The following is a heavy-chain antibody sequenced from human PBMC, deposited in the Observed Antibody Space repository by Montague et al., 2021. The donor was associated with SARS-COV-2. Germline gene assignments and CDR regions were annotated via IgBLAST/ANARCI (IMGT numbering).Heavy chain of an antibody. D-gene: IGHD3-9*01. Sequence: SETLSLTCAVSGGSIDNSYWTWIRQPPGTRLEWIGYVSYRGNTNXNPSLKSRVTISVDMSRNQFTLKLTSVTPADTALYYCARGDILTGSYYFDSWGQGTPVIVSS. CDR3: ARGDILTGSYYFDS. CDR1: GGSIDNSY. J-gene: IGHJ4*02. CDR2: VSYRGNT. V-gene: IGHV4-59*12.